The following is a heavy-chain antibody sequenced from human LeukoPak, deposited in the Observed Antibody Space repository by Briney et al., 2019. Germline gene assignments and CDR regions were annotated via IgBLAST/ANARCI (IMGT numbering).Heavy chain of an antibody. J-gene: IGHJ2*01. CDR2: ISGSGGST. CDR1: GFTFSSYA. CDR3: ARAWDSSSPGTREYWYFDL. V-gene: IGHV3-23*01. Sequence: GGSLRLSCAASGFTFSSYAMSWVRQAPGKGLEWVSAISGSGGSTYYADSVKGRFTISRDNSKNTLYLQMNSLRAEDTAVYYCARAWDSSSPGTREYWYFDLWGRGTLVTVSS. D-gene: IGHD6-6*01.